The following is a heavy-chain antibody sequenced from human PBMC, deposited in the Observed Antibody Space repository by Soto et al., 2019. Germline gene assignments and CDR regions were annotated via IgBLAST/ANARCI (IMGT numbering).Heavy chain of an antibody. CDR3: AKDLDDYGDYFAY. D-gene: IGHD4-17*01. J-gene: IGHJ4*02. V-gene: IGHV3-30*18. Sequence: QVQLVESGGGVVQPGRSLRLSCAASGFTFSSYGMHWVRQAPGKGLEWVAVISYDGSNKYYADSVKGRFTISRDNSKNTLYLQMNSLRAEDTAVYYCAKDLDDYGDYFAYWGQGTLVTVSS. CDR2: ISYDGSNK. CDR1: GFTFSSYG.